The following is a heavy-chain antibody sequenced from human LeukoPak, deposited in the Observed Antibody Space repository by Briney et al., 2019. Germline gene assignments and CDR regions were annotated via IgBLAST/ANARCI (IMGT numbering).Heavy chain of an antibody. CDR2: VSDSGGST. D-gene: IGHD5-12*01. CDR1: GFTFSSYA. V-gene: IGHV3-23*01. J-gene: IGHJ4*02. CDR3: AKDLLGGYGFTDS. Sequence: PGGSLRLSCAASGFTFSSYAMTWVRQAPGKGLEWVSTVSDSGGSTYYADSVKGRFTISRDNSKNTLYLQMNSLRAEDTAVYYCAKDLLGGYGFTDSWGQGTLVTVSS.